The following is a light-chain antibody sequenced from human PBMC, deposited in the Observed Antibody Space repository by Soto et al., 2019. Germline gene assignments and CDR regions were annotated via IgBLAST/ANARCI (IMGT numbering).Light chain of an antibody. Sequence: QSALTQPAYVSGSPGQSITMSCTGTSSDVGGYNYVSWYQQHPGKEPKLLIYDVSNRPSGVSNRFSGSKSGNTASLTISGLQAEDEGDYYCSSYTSSSTYVVFGGGTQLTVL. J-gene: IGLJ2*01. CDR2: DVS. V-gene: IGLV2-14*01. CDR1: SSDVGGYNY. CDR3: SSYTSSSTYVV.